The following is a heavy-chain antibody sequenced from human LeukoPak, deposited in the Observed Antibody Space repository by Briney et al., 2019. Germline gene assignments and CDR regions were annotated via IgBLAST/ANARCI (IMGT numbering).Heavy chain of an antibody. V-gene: IGHV3-9*01. CDR1: GFTFDDYA. D-gene: IGHD5-18*01. CDR3: AKDIEDTAMGSHFDY. CDR2: ISWNSGSI. Sequence: GRSLRLSCAASGFTFDDYAMHRVRQAPGKGLEWVSGISWNSGSIGYADSVKGRFTISRDNAKNSLYLQMNSLRAEDTALYYCAKDIEDTAMGSHFDYWGQGTLVTVSS. J-gene: IGHJ4*02.